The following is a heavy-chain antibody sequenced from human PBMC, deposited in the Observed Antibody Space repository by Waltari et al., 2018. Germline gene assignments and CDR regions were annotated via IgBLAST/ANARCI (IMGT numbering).Heavy chain of an antibody. CDR3: ARVSGRLERYSDLDY. J-gene: IGHJ4*02. CDR1: GFTFGTYS. CDR2: ISPVSMYI. V-gene: IGHV3-21*01. D-gene: IGHD1-1*01. Sequence: EVQLLESGGGLVTPGGSLRLSCEASGFTFGTYSLNCVRQAPGKGREWVSAISPVSMYIYDAGSVKGRFTISRDNAKNSLYVQMSSLSAEDTAVYDCARVSGRLERYSDLDYWGQGTLVTVSA.